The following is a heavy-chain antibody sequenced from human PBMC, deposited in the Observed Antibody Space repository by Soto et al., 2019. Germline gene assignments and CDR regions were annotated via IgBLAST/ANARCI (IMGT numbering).Heavy chain of an antibody. V-gene: IGHV4-59*08. J-gene: IGHJ4*02. D-gene: IGHD4-17*01. CDR3: ARHTGDYGDSAFDY. Sequence: SETLSLTCTVSGGSISSYYWSWIRQPPGKGLEWIGYIYYSGSTNYNPSLKSRVTISVDTSKNQFSLKLSSVTAADTAVYYCARHTGDYGDSAFDYWGQGTLVTVSS. CDR1: GGSISSYY. CDR2: IYYSGST.